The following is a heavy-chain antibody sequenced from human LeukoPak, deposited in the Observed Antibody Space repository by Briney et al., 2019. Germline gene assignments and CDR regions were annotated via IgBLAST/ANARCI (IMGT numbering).Heavy chain of an antibody. J-gene: IGHJ6*02. CDR2: ISAYNGNT. Sequence: GASVKVSCKASGYTFTSYGISWVRQAPGQGLEWMGWISAYNGNTNYAQKLQGRVTMTTDTSTSTAYMELRSLRSDDTAVYYCARDSNSYCTRGECLYGMDAWGQGTTVTVSS. V-gene: IGHV1-18*01. CDR1: GYTFTSYG. D-gene: IGHD2-8*01. CDR3: ARDSNSYCTRGECLYGMDA.